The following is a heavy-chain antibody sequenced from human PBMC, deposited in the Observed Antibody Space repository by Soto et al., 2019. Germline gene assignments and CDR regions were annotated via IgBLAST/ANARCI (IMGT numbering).Heavy chain of an antibody. CDR2: ISYDGSNK. V-gene: IGHV3-30*18. CDR3: AKDSLRHSGSYGCLDY. Sequence: QVQLVESGGGVVQPGRSLRLSCAASGFTFSSYGMHWVRQAPGKGLEWVAVISYDGSNKYYADSVKGRFTISRDNSKNTLYLQMNSLRAEDTAVYCCAKDSLRHSGSYGCLDYWGQGTLVTVSS. D-gene: IGHD1-26*01. CDR1: GFTFSSYG. J-gene: IGHJ4*02.